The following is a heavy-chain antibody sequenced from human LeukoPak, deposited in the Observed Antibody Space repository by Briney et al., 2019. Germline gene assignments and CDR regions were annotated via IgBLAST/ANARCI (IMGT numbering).Heavy chain of an antibody. CDR1: GASISSYY. V-gene: IGHV4-4*07. Sequence: SETLSLTCTVSGASISSYYWSWIRQPAGKGLEWIGLIYATGSTNYNPSLKSRVAMSVDTSRSQLSLRLTSVTAADTAVYYCARRYGLGYCSSTSCYHFDYWGQGTLVTVSS. J-gene: IGHJ4*02. CDR2: IYATGST. CDR3: ARRYGLGYCSSTSCYHFDY. D-gene: IGHD2-2*01.